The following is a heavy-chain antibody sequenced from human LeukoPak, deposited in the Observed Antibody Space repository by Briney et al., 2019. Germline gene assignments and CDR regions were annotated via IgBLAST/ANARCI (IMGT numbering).Heavy chain of an antibody. D-gene: IGHD3-3*01. CDR2: FDPEDGET. Sequence: ASVKVSCKVSGYTLTELSMHWVRQAPGKGLEWMGGFDPEDGETIYAQKFQGRVTMTEDTSTDTAYMELSSLRSEDTAVYYCATDNSHDWSYYFDYWGQGTLVTVSS. J-gene: IGHJ4*02. CDR3: ATDNSHDWSYYFDY. CDR1: GYTLTELS. V-gene: IGHV1-24*01.